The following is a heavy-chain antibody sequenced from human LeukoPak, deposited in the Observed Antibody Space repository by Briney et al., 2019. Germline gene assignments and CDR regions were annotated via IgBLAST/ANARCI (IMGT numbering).Heavy chain of an antibody. CDR2: INTDGSYS. Sequence: GGSLRLSCAASGFTFSYFWMHWFRQTPGKGLVWVSCINTDGSYSTYADSVKGRFTISRDNVRNTLYLQMNSLRAEDSAVYYCARGGNSSPYYFDYWGQGTLVTVSS. D-gene: IGHD6-13*01. V-gene: IGHV3-74*01. CDR3: ARGGNSSPYYFDY. CDR1: GFTFSYFW. J-gene: IGHJ4*02.